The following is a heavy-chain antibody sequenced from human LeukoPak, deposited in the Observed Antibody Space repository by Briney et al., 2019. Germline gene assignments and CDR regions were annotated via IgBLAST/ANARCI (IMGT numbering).Heavy chain of an antibody. CDR2: ISANGDTT. D-gene: IGHD6-6*01. Sequence: PGGSLRLSCAASGFTFSSYAMSWVRQAPGKGLEWVSTISANGDTTYYADSVKGRFTFSRDNSKDTLYLQMNSLRAEDTAVYYCAKGGSAARLGSYYFDHWGQGTLVTVSS. CDR3: AKGGSAARLGSYYFDH. J-gene: IGHJ4*02. CDR1: GFTFSSYA. V-gene: IGHV3-23*01.